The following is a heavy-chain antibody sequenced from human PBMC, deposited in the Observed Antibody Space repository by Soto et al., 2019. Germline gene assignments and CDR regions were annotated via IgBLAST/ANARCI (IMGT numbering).Heavy chain of an antibody. CDR2: VSYSGNT. J-gene: IGHJ5*02. D-gene: IGHD5-12*01. Sequence: QVQLQESGPGLVKPSETLSLTCPVSGGSISAYYWSWIRQPPGKGLEWIGSVSYSGNTEYNPSLRSRPTIPVDTPRNQFSLRLSSVTAADTAVYYCARRDGYGWFDPWGQGTLVTVSS. CDR3: ARRDGYGWFDP. CDR1: GGSISAYY. V-gene: IGHV4-59*08.